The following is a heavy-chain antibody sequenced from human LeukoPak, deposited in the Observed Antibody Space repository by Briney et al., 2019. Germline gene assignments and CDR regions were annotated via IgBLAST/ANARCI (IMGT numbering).Heavy chain of an antibody. V-gene: IGHV1-69*13. Sequence: SVKVSCKASGGTFSSYAISWVRQAPGQGLEWMGGIIPIFGTANSAQKFQGRVTITADESTSTAYMELSSLRSEDTAVYYCARDRDIAYKSGAALGFYFDYWGQGTLVTVSS. CDR2: IIPIFGTA. CDR3: ARDRDIAYKSGAALGFYFDY. CDR1: GGTFSSYA. D-gene: IGHD3-16*01. J-gene: IGHJ4*02.